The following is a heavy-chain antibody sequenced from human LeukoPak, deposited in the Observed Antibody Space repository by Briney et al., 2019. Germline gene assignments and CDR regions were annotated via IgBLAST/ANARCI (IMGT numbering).Heavy chain of an antibody. Sequence: GGSLRLSCAASGFTFSSYAMHWVRQAPGKGLEWVAVISYDGSNKYYADSVKGRFTISRDNSKNPLYLQMNSLRAEDTAVYYCARGAGRWLQFDAFDIWGQGTMVTVSS. CDR3: ARGAGRWLQFDAFDI. CDR1: GFTFSSYA. V-gene: IGHV3-30-3*01. CDR2: ISYDGSNK. D-gene: IGHD5-24*01. J-gene: IGHJ3*02.